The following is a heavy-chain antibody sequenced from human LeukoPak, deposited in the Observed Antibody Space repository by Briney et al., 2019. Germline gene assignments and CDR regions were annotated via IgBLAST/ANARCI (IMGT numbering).Heavy chain of an antibody. CDR1: GITLSSYA. CDR2: ISGSGGST. D-gene: IGHD3-16*01. J-gene: IGHJ4*02. Sequence: GGSLRLSCAASGITLSSYAMSWVRQAPGKGLEWVSAISGSGGSTYYADSVKGRFTIFRDNSKNTLYLQMIILRSEDTAVYFWEGGGDFDYWGQGILVTVSA. V-gene: IGHV3-23*01. CDR3: EGGGDFDY.